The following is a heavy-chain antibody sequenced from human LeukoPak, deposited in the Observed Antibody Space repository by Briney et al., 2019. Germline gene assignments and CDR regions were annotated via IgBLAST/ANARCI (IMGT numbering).Heavy chain of an antibody. Sequence: GGSLRLSCAASGFTFSSYSMSWVRQAPGKGLEWVSSISSSSSYIYYADSVKGRFTISRDNAKNSLYLQMNSLRAEDTAVYYCARGSRGLLRGAFDIWGQGTMVTVSS. D-gene: IGHD3-10*01. V-gene: IGHV3-21*01. CDR2: ISSSSSYI. CDR3: ARGSRGLLRGAFDI. J-gene: IGHJ3*02. CDR1: GFTFSSYS.